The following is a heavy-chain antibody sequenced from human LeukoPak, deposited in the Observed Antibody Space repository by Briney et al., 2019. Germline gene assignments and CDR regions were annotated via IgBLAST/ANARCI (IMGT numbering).Heavy chain of an antibody. J-gene: IGHJ6*02. Sequence: GASVTVSCKASGYTFNGYYMHWVRQAPGQGLDWMGWINPNSGGTNYAQKFQGRVNMTRDTSIGTAYMELSRLRSDDTAVYYCARGGVRGVIITYYYYGMDVWGQGTTVTVSS. D-gene: IGHD3-10*01. V-gene: IGHV1-2*02. CDR2: INPNSGGT. CDR1: GYTFNGYY. CDR3: ARGGVRGVIITYYYYGMDV.